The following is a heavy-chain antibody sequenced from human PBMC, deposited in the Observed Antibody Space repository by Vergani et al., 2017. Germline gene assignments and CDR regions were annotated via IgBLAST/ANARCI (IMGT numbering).Heavy chain of an antibody. D-gene: IGHD1-1*01. CDR1: GNRFTAYS. V-gene: IGHV1-2*06. J-gene: IGHJ4*02. CDR3: ATNGGVRQPLAGY. CDR2: INLNNGDT. Sequence: QVQLVQSGAEVKRPGASVKVSCKASGNRFTAYSMHWVREAPGQGLEWMGRINLNNGDTQYAPKFQGRVTMTSDTSISTGYMELNSLRSDDTAVYYCATNGGVRQPLAGYWGQGSLVTVSS.